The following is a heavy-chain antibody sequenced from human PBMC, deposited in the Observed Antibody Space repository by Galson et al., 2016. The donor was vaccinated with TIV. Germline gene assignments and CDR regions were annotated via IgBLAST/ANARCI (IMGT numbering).Heavy chain of an antibody. CDR1: GYTFSGYY. CDR3: ASTSDNGGYGLGAFDL. CDR2: INPNSRGT. Sequence: SVKVSCKASGYTFSGYYLHWVRQAPGQGLEWMGWINPNSRGTHYAEQFQGRVTMTRDTSVITAYMELTGLRSDDTALYYCASTSDNGGYGLGAFDLWGQGTMVTVSS. J-gene: IGHJ3*01. D-gene: IGHD3-22*01. V-gene: IGHV1-2*02.